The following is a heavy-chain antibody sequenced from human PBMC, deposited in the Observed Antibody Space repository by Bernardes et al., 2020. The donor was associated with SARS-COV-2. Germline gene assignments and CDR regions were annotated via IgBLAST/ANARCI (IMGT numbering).Heavy chain of an antibody. CDR3: AREGREATAGNAYWFDP. CDR1: RYTFTAYY. CDR2: INPKSGDT. D-gene: IGHD6-13*01. J-gene: IGHJ5*02. V-gene: IGHV1-2*02. Sequence: ASVKVSCQASRYTFTAYYIHWVRQAPGQGLEWMGWINPKSGDTNYAQKFQGRVSMTRDTSIKTAYMELSGLRSDDTAVYFWAREGREATAGNAYWFDPWGQGTLVTVSS.